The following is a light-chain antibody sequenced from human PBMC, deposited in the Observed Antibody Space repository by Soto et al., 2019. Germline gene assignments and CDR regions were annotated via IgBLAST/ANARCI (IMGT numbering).Light chain of an antibody. V-gene: IGKV3-11*01. Sequence: EIVLTQSPATLSLSPGERATLSCRASQSVSSYLAWYQQKPGQAPRLLIYESSNRATGIPARFSGSGSGTDFTLTISSLEPEDLAVYYCQQRRDWPITFGQGTRLEIK. CDR1: QSVSSY. CDR3: QQRRDWPIT. CDR2: ESS. J-gene: IGKJ5*01.